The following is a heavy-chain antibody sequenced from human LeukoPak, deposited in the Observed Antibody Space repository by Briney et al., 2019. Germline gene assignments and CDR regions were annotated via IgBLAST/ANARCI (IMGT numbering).Heavy chain of an antibody. V-gene: IGHV3-53*01. CDR3: ARDRYYYYGMDV. J-gene: IGHJ6*02. CDR1: GFTVSGNY. Sequence: GGSLRLSCAASGFTVSGNYMSWVRQAPGKGLERVSVIYSDGSTYYADSVKGRFTISRDTSKNTLYLQMNSLRAEDTAVYYCARDRYYYYGMDVWGQGTTVTVSS. CDR2: IYSDGST.